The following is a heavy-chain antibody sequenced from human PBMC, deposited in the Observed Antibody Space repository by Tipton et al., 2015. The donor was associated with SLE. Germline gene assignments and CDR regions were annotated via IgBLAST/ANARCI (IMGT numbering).Heavy chain of an antibody. J-gene: IGHJ6*03. CDR1: GGSISSSSYY. D-gene: IGHD3-16*01. Sequence: LRLSCTVSGGSISSSSYYWGWIRQPPGKGLEWIGSIYYSGSTYYNPSRKSRVTISVDTSKNQFSLKLSSVTAADTAVYYCVGFGTDAYYYYYMDVWGKGTTVTVSS. CDR2: IYYSGST. CDR3: VGFGTDAYYYYYMDV. V-gene: IGHV4-39*01.